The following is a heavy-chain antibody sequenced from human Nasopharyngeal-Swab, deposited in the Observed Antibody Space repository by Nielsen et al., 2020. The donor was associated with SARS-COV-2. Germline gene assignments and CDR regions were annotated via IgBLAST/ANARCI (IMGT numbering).Heavy chain of an antibody. CDR3: ARELRLSMVRGVTLAFDI. D-gene: IGHD3-10*01. CDR2: ISAYNGNT. V-gene: IGHV1-18*04. J-gene: IGHJ3*02. Sequence: ASVKVSCKASGYTFTSYGISWVRQAPGQGLEWMGWISAYNGNTNYAQKSQGRVTMTTDTSTSTAYMELRSLRSDDTAVYYCARELRLSMVRGVTLAFDIWGQGTMVTVSS. CDR1: GYTFTSYG.